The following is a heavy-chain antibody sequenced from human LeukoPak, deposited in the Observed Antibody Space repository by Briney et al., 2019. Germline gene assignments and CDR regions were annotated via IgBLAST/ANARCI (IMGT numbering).Heavy chain of an antibody. D-gene: IGHD4-23*01. CDR2: IYPADSDT. Sequence: GESLKISCEGSGGSFTRFWIGWVRQMPGKGLELMGVIYPADSDTRYSPSFQGQVTISADKSISTAYLQWSSLKTSDTAMYYCARHYVVSHYMDVWGKGTTVTISS. V-gene: IGHV5-51*01. CDR3: ARHYVVSHYMDV. CDR1: GGSFTRFW. J-gene: IGHJ6*03.